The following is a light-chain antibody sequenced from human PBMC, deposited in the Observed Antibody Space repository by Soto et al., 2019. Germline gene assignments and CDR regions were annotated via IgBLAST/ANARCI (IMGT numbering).Light chain of an antibody. Sequence: EIVLTQSPGTLSLSPGERATLSCRASQSFSSNYLAWYLQKPGQAPRILIYGATTRATGIPDRFSGSESGTDFTLTISRLEPEDSAVYYCQQYSSVWTFGQGTKVEI. CDR2: GAT. V-gene: IGKV3-20*01. CDR1: QSFSSNY. CDR3: QQYSSVWT. J-gene: IGKJ1*01.